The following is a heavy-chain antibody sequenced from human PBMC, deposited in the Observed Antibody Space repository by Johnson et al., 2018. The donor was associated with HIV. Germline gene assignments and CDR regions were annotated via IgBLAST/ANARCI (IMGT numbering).Heavy chain of an antibody. CDR1: GFTVSSNY. J-gene: IGHJ3*02. CDR2: IYSGGST. V-gene: IGHV3-66*01. D-gene: IGHD6-6*01. CDR3: AKVHSSSSNGFDI. Sequence: VQLVESGGGLVQPGGSLRLSCAASGFTVSSNYMSWVRQAPGKGLEWVSVIYSGGSTYYADSVKGRFTISRDNSKNTLYLQMNSLRAEDTAVHNCAKVHSSSSNGFDIWGQGTMVTVSS.